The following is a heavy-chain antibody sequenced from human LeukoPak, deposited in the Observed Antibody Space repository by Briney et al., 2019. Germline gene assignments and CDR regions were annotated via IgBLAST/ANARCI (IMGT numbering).Heavy chain of an antibody. CDR3: AKGHTYYYDSSGYYQPLDY. D-gene: IGHD3-22*01. V-gene: IGHV3-9*01. J-gene: IGHJ4*02. CDR1: GFTFDDYA. CDR2: ISWNSGSI. Sequence: PGGSLRLSCAASGFTFDDYAMHWVRQAPGKGLEWVSGISWNSGSIGYADSVKGRFTISRDNAKNSLYLQMNSLRAEDTALYYCAKGHTYYYDSSGYYQPLDYWGQGTLVTVSS.